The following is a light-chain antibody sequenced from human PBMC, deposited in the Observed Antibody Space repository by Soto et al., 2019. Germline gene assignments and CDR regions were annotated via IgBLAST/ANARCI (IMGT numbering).Light chain of an antibody. Sequence: QAVVTQPPSASGTPGQRVTIFCSGSSSNLGSNPVNWYQHLPGTAPKLLIYSNNQRPSGVPDRFSGSKPGTSASLAISGLQSEDEADYSCAAWDDSLGGWVFGGGTKLTVL. CDR1: SSNLGSNP. CDR2: SNN. J-gene: IGLJ3*02. CDR3: AAWDDSLGGWV. V-gene: IGLV1-44*01.